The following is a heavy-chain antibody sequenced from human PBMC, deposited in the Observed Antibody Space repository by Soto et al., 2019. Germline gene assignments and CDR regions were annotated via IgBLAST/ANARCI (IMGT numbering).Heavy chain of an antibody. J-gene: IGHJ4*02. CDR2: IIPIFGTA. CDR3: ARGPPRYYDFWSGYCLAY. V-gene: IGHV1-69*13. Sequence: GASVKVSCKASGGTFSSYAISWVRQAPGQGLEWMGGIIPIFGTANYAQKFQGRVTITADESTSTAYMELSSLRSEDTAVYYCARGPPRYYDFWSGYCLAYWGQGTLVTVSS. CDR1: GGTFSSYA. D-gene: IGHD3-3*01.